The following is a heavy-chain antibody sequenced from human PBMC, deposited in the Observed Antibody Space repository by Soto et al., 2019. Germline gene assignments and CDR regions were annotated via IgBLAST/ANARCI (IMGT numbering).Heavy chain of an antibody. CDR3: ARDLVRGVNLLDY. Sequence: VAVIWYDGSNKYYADSVKGRFTISRDNSKNTLYLQMNSLRAEDTAVYYCARDLVRGVNLLDYWGQGTLVTVSS. V-gene: IGHV3-33*01. D-gene: IGHD3-10*01. J-gene: IGHJ4*02. CDR2: IWYDGSNK.